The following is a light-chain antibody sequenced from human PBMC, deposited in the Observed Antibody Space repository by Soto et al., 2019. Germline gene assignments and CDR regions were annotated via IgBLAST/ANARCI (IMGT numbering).Light chain of an antibody. CDR1: QSVSSN. Sequence: EIVMTQSPATLSVSPGERATLSCRASQSVSSNLAWYQQKPGQSPRLLIYGASTRSTGVPARFSGSGSGTECTLTISSLPSEDFADYYCQQYINLWTFGQGTKVEIK. V-gene: IGKV3-15*01. CDR2: GAS. J-gene: IGKJ1*01. CDR3: QQYINLWT.